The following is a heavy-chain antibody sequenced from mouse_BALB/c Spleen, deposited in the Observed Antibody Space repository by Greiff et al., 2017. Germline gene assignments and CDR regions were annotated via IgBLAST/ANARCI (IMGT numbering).Heavy chain of an antibody. D-gene: IGHD3-3*01. CDR1: GYTFTSYW. Sequence: QVQLKQSGAELAKPGASVKMSCKASGYTFTSYWMHWVKQRPGQGLEWIGYINPSTGYTEYNQKFKDKATLTADKSSSTAYMQLSSLTSEDSAVYYCARGTGAYWGQGTLVTVSA. J-gene: IGHJ3*01. CDR2: INPSTGYT. V-gene: IGHV1-7*01. CDR3: ARGTGAY.